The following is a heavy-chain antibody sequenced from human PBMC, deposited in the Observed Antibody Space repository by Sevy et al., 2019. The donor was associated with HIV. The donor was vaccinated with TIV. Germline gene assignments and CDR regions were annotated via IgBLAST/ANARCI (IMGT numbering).Heavy chain of an antibody. D-gene: IGHD3-9*01. Sequence: GGFLRLSCTASGFTFTDYVMNWVRQAPGRGLEWISSIGGSGGSTHYADSVKGRFTISRDNSKNKLYLQMNSLRAEDSVVYYCSTDRISDWFFDSWGQGTLVTVSS. CDR3: STDRISDWFFDS. V-gene: IGHV3-23*01. CDR2: IGGSGGST. J-gene: IGHJ4*02. CDR1: GFTFTDYV.